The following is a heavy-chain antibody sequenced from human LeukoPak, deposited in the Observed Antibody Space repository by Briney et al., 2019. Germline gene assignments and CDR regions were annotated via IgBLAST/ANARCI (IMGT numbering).Heavy chain of an antibody. CDR3: ARGGITMVRGVITLNWFDP. CDR1: GGSFSGYY. D-gene: IGHD3-10*01. J-gene: IGHJ5*02. V-gene: IGHV4-34*01. Sequence: SETLSLTCAVYGGSFSGYYWSWIRQPAGQGLEWSGEINHSGSTNYNPSLKSRVTISVDTSKNQFSLKLSSVTAADTAVYYCARGGITMVRGVITLNWFDPWGQGTLVTVSS. CDR2: INHSGST.